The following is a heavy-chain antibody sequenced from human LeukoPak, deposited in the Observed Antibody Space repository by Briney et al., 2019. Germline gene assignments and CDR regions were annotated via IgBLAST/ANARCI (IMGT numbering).Heavy chain of an antibody. CDR2: IYTGGST. D-gene: IGHD3-9*01. V-gene: IGHV4-61*02. J-gene: IGHJ5*02. Sequence: PSETLSLTCTVSGGSISSGDYYWSWIRQPAGKGLEWIGRIYTGGSTNYNPSLKSRVTISLDTSKNQFSLKLSSVTVADTAVYYCTRDPTYRGTNDWYPGWFDPWGQGTLVTVSS. CDR3: TRDPTYRGTNDWYPGWFDP. CDR1: GGSISSGDYY.